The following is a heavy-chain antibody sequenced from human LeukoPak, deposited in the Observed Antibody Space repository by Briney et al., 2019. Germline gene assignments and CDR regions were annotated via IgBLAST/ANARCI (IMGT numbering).Heavy chain of an antibody. J-gene: IGHJ2*01. V-gene: IGHV4-59*01. CDR3: ARGLTYWYFDL. CDR2: IYYSGST. CDR1: GGSISSYY. Sequence: SETLSLTCTVSGGSISSYYWSWIRQPPGKGLEWIGYIYYSGSTNYNPSLKSRVTISVDTSKNQFSLKLGSVTAADTAVYYCARGLTYWYFDLWGRGTLVTVSS. D-gene: IGHD4/OR15-4a*01.